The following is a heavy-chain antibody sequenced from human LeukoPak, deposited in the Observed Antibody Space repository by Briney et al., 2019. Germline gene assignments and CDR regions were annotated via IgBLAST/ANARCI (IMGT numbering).Heavy chain of an antibody. CDR1: GGTFSSYA. CDR2: IIPIFGTA. D-gene: IGHD5-24*01. V-gene: IGHV1-69*01. J-gene: IGHJ3*02. Sequence: SVKVSCKASGGTFSSYAISWVRQAPGQGLEWMGGIIPIFGTANYAQKFQGRVTITADESTSTAYMELSSLRSEDTAVYYCARDIIIRDDGYNLVGRSFGDAFDIWGQGTVVTVSS. CDR3: ARDIIIRDDGYNLVGRSFGDAFDI.